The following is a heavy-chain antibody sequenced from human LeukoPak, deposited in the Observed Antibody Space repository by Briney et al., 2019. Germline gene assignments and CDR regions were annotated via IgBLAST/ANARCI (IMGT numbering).Heavy chain of an antibody. CDR3: ARRQYYDSSASLDY. V-gene: IGHV3-30-3*01. J-gene: IGHJ4*02. CDR1: GFTFSSYA. Sequence: PGGSLRLSCAASGFTFSSYAMHWVRQAPGKGLEWVAVISYDGSNIFYADSVKGRFTISRDNSKNTLYLQMNSLRAEDTAVYYCARRQYYDSSASLDYWGQGTLVTVSS. CDR2: ISYDGSNI. D-gene: IGHD3-22*01.